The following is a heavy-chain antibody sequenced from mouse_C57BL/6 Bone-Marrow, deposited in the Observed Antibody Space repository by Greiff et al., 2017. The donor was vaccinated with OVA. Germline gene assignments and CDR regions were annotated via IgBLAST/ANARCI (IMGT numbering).Heavy chain of an antibody. J-gene: IGHJ3*01. D-gene: IGHD1-1*01. CDR3: ARDYYGSSFWFAY. CDR2: IDPSDSYT. Sequence: LQPGAELVMPGASVKLSCKASGYTFTSYWMHWVKQRPGQGLEWIGEIDPSDSYTNYNQKFKGKSTLTVDKSSSTAYMQLSSLTSEDSAVYYCARDYYGSSFWFAYWGQGTLVTVSA. CDR1: GYTFTSYW. V-gene: IGHV1-69*01.